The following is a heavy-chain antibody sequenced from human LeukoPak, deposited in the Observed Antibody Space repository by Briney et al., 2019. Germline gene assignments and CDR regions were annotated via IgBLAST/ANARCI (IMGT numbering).Heavy chain of an antibody. CDR1: GYTFSNYN. J-gene: IGHJ6*03. D-gene: IGHD1-26*01. CDR2: ITSSGTYI. Sequence: GGSLRLSCAASGYTFSNYNMNWVRQAPGKAMEWVSSITSSGTYIFYADSVKGRFTISRDNAKNSLYLQMDSLGPEDTAVYYCARDPYSGNYGNDYYYYMDVWGKGTTVTISS. V-gene: IGHV3-21*01. CDR3: ARDPYSGNYGNDYYYYMDV.